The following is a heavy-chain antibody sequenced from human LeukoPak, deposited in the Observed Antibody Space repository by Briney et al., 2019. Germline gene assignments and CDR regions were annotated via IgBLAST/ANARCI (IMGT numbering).Heavy chain of an antibody. CDR3: ARTRYDFWSGYYV. V-gene: IGHV3-53*01. J-gene: IGHJ4*02. Sequence: GGSLRLSCAASGFTVSSNYMSWVRQAPGKGLEWVSVIYSGGSTYYADSVKGRFTISRDNSKNTLYLQMNSLRAEDTAVHYCARTRYDFWSGYYVWGQGTLVTVSS. D-gene: IGHD3-3*01. CDR2: IYSGGST. CDR1: GFTVSSNY.